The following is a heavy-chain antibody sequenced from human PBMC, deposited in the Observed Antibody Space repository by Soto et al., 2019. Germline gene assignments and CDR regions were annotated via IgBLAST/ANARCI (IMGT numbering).Heavy chain of an antibody. Sequence: GASVKVSCKASGGTFSSYAISWVRQAPGQGLEWMGGIIPIFGTANYAQKFQGRVTITADESTGTAYMELSSLRSEDTAVYYCASHTKGVEYSSSQRFDYWGQGTLVTVSS. V-gene: IGHV1-69*13. CDR3: ASHTKGVEYSSSQRFDY. CDR1: GGTFSSYA. J-gene: IGHJ4*02. D-gene: IGHD6-6*01. CDR2: IIPIFGTA.